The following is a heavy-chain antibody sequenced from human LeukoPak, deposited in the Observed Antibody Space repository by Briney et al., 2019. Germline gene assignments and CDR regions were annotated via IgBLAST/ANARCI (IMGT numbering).Heavy chain of an antibody. D-gene: IGHD3-22*01. J-gene: IGHJ4*02. Sequence: ASVKVSCKASGYTFTSYGISWVRQAPGQGLEWMGWINTNTGNPTYAQGFTGRFVFSLDTSVSTAYLQISSLKAEDTAVYYCAREYYYDSSGYYWSPRVGYWGQGTLVTVSS. V-gene: IGHV7-4-1*02. CDR2: INTNTGNP. CDR3: AREYYYDSSGYYWSPRVGY. CDR1: GYTFTSYG.